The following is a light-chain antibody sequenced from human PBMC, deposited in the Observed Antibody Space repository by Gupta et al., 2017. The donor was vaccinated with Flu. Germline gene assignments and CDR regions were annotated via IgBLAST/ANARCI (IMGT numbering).Light chain of an antibody. V-gene: IGLV2-14*03. J-gene: IGLJ1*01. Sequence: QSALTQPASVSGSPGQSITISCTGTSSDVGGYDYVSWYQHHPGKAPKLITYDVSARPSGVSDRFSGYKSGNTASLTISGLQAGDEADYYCCSYTRSSSEVFGTGTKVTVL. CDR2: DVS. CDR3: CSYTRSSSEV. CDR1: SSDVGGYDY.